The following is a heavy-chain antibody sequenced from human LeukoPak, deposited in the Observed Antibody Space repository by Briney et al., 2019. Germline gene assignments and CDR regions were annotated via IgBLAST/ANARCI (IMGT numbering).Heavy chain of an antibody. CDR3: VNFWSGPDAVY. CDR2: MSGDATST. CDR1: GFTFSSFA. J-gene: IGHJ4*02. Sequence: PGGSLRLSCAASGFTFSSFAMNWVRQAPGKGLEWVSTMSGDATSTYYADSVKGRFTISRDNSKSTVYLQMNSLRGEDTAVYYCVNFWSGPDAVYWGQGTLVTVSS. V-gene: IGHV3-23*01. D-gene: IGHD3-3*01.